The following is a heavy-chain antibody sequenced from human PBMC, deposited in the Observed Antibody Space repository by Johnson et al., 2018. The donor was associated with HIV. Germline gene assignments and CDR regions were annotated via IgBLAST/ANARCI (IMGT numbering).Heavy chain of an antibody. CDR1: GFTFSRYS. CDR3: ARDKANWGPSRDVGGCDI. J-gene: IGHJ3*02. CDR2: VSFDTINK. D-gene: IGHD7-27*01. Sequence: VQLVESGGSVVRRGGSLRLSCAASGFTFSRYSMHWVRQAPGKGPESVAVVSFDTINKDYADSVKGRFTISRDNSKNTLYLQMNSLRAEDTAVYYCARDKANWGPSRDVGGCDIWGQGTMVTVS. V-gene: IGHV3-30*04.